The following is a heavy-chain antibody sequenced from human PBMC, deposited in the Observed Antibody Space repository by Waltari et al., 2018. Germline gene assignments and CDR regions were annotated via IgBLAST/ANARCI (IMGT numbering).Heavy chain of an antibody. CDR2: IDPNTGGT. D-gene: IGHD3-16*01. CDR3: ARDLYDSRVPGDYFDY. J-gene: IGHJ4*02. Sequence: QVHLVQSGAEVRKPGASVKVSCKGSGYTFRVHYIQWLRQDPGQGLEWMGWIDPNTGGTKLAQKFQGRVTMTRDTSINTVYMELSSLGSDDTAIYYCARDLYDSRVPGDYFDYWGQGTLVTVSS. CDR1: GYTFRVHY. V-gene: IGHV1-2*02.